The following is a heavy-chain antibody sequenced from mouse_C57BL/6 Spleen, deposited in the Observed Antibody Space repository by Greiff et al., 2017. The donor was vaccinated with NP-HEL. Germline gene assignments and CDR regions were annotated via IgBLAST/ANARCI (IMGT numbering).Heavy chain of an antibody. Sequence: QVQLQQSGAELVRPGTSVKLSCKASGYTFTSYWMHWVKQRPGQGLEWIGVIDPSDSYTNYNQKFKGKATLTVDTSSSTAYMQLSSLTSEDSAVYYCARYYYDYDGTYWGQGTLVTVSA. J-gene: IGHJ3*01. CDR2: IDPSDSYT. D-gene: IGHD2-4*01. CDR3: ARYYYDYDGTY. V-gene: IGHV1-59*01. CDR1: GYTFTSYW.